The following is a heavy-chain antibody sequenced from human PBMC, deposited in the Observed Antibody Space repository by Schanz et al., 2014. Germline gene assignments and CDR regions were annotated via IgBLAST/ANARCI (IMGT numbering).Heavy chain of an antibody. V-gene: IGHV3-30*19. Sequence: VQMVESGGGVVQPGRSLRLSCAASGFAFSVYGMHWVRQAPGKGLEWVAVIWYDENNKYYADSVKGRFTISRDNSKNTLYLQMNTLRAEDTAVYYCARDRGYCSGGSCLTFDYWGQGTLXTVSS. D-gene: IGHD2-15*01. CDR2: IWYDENNK. J-gene: IGHJ4*02. CDR3: ARDRGYCSGGSCLTFDY. CDR1: GFAFSVYG.